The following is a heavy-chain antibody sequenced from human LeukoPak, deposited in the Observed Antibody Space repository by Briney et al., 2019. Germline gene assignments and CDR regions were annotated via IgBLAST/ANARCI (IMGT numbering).Heavy chain of an antibody. CDR2: IYYSGST. J-gene: IGHJ5*02. V-gene: IGHV4-59*08. CDR3: AIHRGFNNWFDP. CDR1: GGSISSYY. D-gene: IGHD5-12*01. Sequence: SETLSLTCTVSGGSISSYYWSWIRQPPGKGLEWIGYIYYSGSTNYNPSLKSRVTISVDTSKNQFSLKLSSVTAADTAVYYCAIHRGFNNWFDPWGQGTLVTVSS.